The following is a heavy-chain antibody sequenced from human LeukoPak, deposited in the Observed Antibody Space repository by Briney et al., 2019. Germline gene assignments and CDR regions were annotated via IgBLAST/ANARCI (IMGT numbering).Heavy chain of an antibody. D-gene: IGHD7-27*01. CDR1: GFTFSSYA. V-gene: IGHV1-24*01. CDR3: ATRTGDPDY. CDR2: FDPEDGET. Sequence: PGGSLRLSCAASGFTFSSYAMHWVRQAPGKGLEWMGGFDPEDGETIYAQKFQGRVTMTEDTSTDTAYMELSSLRSEDTAVYYCATRTGDPDYWGQGTLVTVSS. J-gene: IGHJ4*02.